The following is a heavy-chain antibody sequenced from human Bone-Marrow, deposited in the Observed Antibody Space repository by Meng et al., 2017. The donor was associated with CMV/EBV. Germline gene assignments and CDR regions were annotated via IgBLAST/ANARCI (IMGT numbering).Heavy chain of an antibody. D-gene: IGHD3-22*01. CDR2: ISYDGSNK. CDR1: GFTFSSYA. CDR3: ASGSDSSGYDAFDI. J-gene: IGHJ3*02. Sequence: GGSLRLSCAASGFTFSSYAMHWVRQAPGKGLEWVAVISYDGSNKYYADSVKGRFTISRDNSKNTLYLQMNSLRAEDTAVYYCASGSDSSGYDAFDIWGQGTMVTVSS. V-gene: IGHV3-30-3*01.